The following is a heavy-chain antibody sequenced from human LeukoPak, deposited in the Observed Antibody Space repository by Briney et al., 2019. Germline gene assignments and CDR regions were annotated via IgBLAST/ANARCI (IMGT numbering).Heavy chain of an antibody. Sequence: GGSLRLSCAASGFSFTDYWMHWVRRAPGKGLVWVSRINADGKNTPYADSVKGRFTISRDNAKNTVYLQMNGLRVEDTGVYYCARGSTTGWPDYLDYWGQGILVTVSS. CDR2: INADGKNT. CDR3: ARGSTTGWPDYLDY. D-gene: IGHD2/OR15-2a*01. CDR1: GFSFTDYW. V-gene: IGHV3-74*01. J-gene: IGHJ4*02.